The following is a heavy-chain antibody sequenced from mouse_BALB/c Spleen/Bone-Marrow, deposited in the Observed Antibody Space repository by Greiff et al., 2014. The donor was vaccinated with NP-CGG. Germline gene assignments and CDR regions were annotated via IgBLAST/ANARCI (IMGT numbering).Heavy chain of an antibody. D-gene: IGHD2-1*01. Sequence: VHVKQSGPELVKPGASVKISCKASGYTFTDYNMHWVKQSHGKSLDWIGYIYPYNGGTGYNQKFKSKATLTVDNSSSTAYMELRSLTSEDSAVYYCARGRAYGNYVWFAYWGQGTLVTVSA. J-gene: IGHJ3*01. CDR3: ARGRAYGNYVWFAY. CDR2: IYPYNGGT. V-gene: IGHV1S29*02. CDR1: GYTFTDYN.